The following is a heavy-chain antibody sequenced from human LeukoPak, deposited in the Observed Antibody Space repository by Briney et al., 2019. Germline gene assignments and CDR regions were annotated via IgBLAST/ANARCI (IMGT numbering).Heavy chain of an antibody. Sequence: SETLSLTCTVSGDSISSYSWNWILQPAGEGLEWIGHIFNSGSANYNPSLKSRVTMSVDTSKNQFSLNLTSVTAADTAVYYCARGSGCSSSSCHAGEFDYWGQGTLVTVSS. J-gene: IGHJ4*02. CDR3: ARGSGCSSSSCHAGEFDY. CDR2: IFNSGSA. V-gene: IGHV4-4*07. CDR1: GDSISSYS. D-gene: IGHD2-2*01.